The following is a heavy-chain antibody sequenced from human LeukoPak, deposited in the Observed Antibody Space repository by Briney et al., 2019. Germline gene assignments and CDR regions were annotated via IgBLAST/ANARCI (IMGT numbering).Heavy chain of an antibody. Sequence: GASVKVSCKASGYTFTGYYMHWVRQAPGQGLEWMGWINPNSGGTNYAQKFQGRVTMTRDTSISTAYMELSRLRSDDTAVYYCAREGGVRYYYDSSGYYYYWGQGTLVTVSS. J-gene: IGHJ4*02. CDR2: INPNSGGT. CDR3: AREGGVRYYYDSSGYYYY. D-gene: IGHD3-22*01. CDR1: GYTFTGYY. V-gene: IGHV1-2*02.